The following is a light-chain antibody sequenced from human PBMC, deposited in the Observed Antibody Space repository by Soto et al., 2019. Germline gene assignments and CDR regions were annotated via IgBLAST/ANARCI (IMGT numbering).Light chain of an antibody. CDR1: QSVSSSL. J-gene: IGKJ3*01. CDR3: QLYGDSLFT. Sequence: EIVLTQSPGTLSVSPGERASLSCRASQSVSSSLLAWYQQKPGQAPRVLIYGATSRATGIPDRFSGSVSGTDFTLTISRLEPEDFAVYYCQLYGDSLFTFGPGTKVAIK. V-gene: IGKV3-20*01. CDR2: GAT.